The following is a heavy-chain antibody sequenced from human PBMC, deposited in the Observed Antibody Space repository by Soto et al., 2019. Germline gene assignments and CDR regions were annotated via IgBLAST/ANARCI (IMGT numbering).Heavy chain of an antibody. D-gene: IGHD2-21*02. V-gene: IGHV1-3*05. Sequence: QVQLVQSGAEEKKPGASVKVSCKASGYAFSSYAMHWVRQAPGQRLEGMGWINIGSGNTEYSQNFQDRITITRDTSARTVYMELSGVRSEDTAVYYCARDGGDCGYRLAYYYYIGMDVWGQGTTVTVSS. CDR1: GYAFSSYA. CDR3: ARDGGDCGYRLAYYYYIGMDV. J-gene: IGHJ6*02. CDR2: INIGSGNT.